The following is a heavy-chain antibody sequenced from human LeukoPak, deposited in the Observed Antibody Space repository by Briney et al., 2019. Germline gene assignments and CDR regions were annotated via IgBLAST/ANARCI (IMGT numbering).Heavy chain of an antibody. Sequence: PGGSLRLSCAASRFIFNSYSMNWVRQAPGKGLEWVSYISSSGGTIYYADSVKGRFTISGDNAKNSLYLQMNSLRDEDTAVYYCARGVSRAFDYWGQGTLVTVSS. J-gene: IGHJ4*02. CDR3: ARGVSRAFDY. CDR2: ISSSGGTI. D-gene: IGHD6-13*01. V-gene: IGHV3-48*02. CDR1: RFIFNSYS.